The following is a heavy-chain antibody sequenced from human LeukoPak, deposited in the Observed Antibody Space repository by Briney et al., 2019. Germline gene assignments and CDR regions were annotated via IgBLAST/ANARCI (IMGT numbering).Heavy chain of an antibody. CDR2: IYYSGST. CDR1: GGSISSYY. D-gene: IGHD3-10*01. V-gene: IGHV4-59*12. J-gene: IGHJ3*02. CDR3: ARAITMVRGAFDI. Sequence: SETLSLTCTVSGGSISSYYWSWIRQPPGKGLEWIGYIYYSGSTNYNPSLKSRVTMSVDTSKNQFSLKLSSVTAADTAVYYCARAITMVRGAFDIWGQGTMVTVSS.